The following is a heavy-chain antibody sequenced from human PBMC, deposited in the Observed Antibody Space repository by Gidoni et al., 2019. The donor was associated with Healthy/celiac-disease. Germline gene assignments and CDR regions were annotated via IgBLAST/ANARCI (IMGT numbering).Heavy chain of an antibody. D-gene: IGHD3-22*01. CDR1: GDSVSSNRAA. CDR3: ARVGDYYDSSGYYYEDYFDY. J-gene: IGHJ4*02. CDR2: TYYRSKWYN. V-gene: IGHV6-1*01. Sequence: QVQLQQSGPGLVKPSQTLSLTCAISGDSVSSNRAAWNWIRQAPSRGLEWLGRTYYRSKWYNDYAVSVKSRITINPDTSKNQFSLQLNSVTPEDTAVYYCARVGDYYDSSGYYYEDYFDYWGQGTLVTVSS.